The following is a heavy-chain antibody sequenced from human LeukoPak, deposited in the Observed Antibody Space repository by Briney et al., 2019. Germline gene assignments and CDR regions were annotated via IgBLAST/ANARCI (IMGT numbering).Heavy chain of an antibody. CDR2: ISYDGSNK. J-gene: IGHJ4*02. CDR1: GFTFGSYA. D-gene: IGHD2-2*02. CDR3: AREKYCSSTSCYTGALDY. V-gene: IGHV3-30-3*01. Sequence: PGGSLRLSCAASGFTFGSYAMHWVRQAPGKGLEWVAVISYDGSNKYYADSVKGRFTISRDNSKNTLYLQMNSLRAEDTAVYYCAREKYCSSTSCYTGALDYWGQGTLVTVSS.